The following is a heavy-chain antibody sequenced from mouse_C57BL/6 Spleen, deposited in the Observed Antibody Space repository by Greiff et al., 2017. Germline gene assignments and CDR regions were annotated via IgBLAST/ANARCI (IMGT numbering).Heavy chain of an antibody. V-gene: IGHV5-4*03. CDR3: ARSGGDAMDY. Sequence: DVMLVESGGGLVKPGGSLKLSCAASGFTFSSYAMSWVRQTPEKRLEWVATISDGGSYTYYPDNVKGRFTISRDNAKNNLYLQMSHLKSEDTAMYYCARSGGDAMDYWGQGTSVTVSS. CDR1: GFTFSSYA. J-gene: IGHJ4*01. CDR2: ISDGGSYT.